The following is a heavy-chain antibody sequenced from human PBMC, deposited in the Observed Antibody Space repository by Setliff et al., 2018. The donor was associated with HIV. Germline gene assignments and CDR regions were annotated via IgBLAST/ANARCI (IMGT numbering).Heavy chain of an antibody. Sequence: ASVKVSCKASGYTFTSHYIHWVRQAPGQGLEWMGWINVNNDATNYAQKFQGRVSMTRDTSISTAYMELRSLTSDDTAVYYCATLAAAGESYDYWGQGSLVTVSS. CDR3: ATLAAAGESYDY. CDR2: INVNNDAT. V-gene: IGHV1-2*02. J-gene: IGHJ4*02. CDR1: GYTFTSHY. D-gene: IGHD6-13*01.